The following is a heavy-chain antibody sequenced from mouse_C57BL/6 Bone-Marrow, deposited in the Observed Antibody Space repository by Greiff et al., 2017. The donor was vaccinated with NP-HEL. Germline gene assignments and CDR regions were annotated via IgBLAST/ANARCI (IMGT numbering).Heavy chain of an antibody. J-gene: IGHJ3*01. V-gene: IGHV1-66*01. CDR1: GYSFTSYY. CDR2: IYPGSGNT. D-gene: IGHD1-1*01. CDR3: ARSDGSSWFAY. Sequence: VQLQQSGPELVKPGASVKISCKASGYSFTSYYIHWVKQRPGQGLEWIGWIYPGSGNTKYNEKFKGKATLTADTSSSTAYMQLSSLTSEDSAVYYCARSDGSSWFAYWGQGTLVTVSA.